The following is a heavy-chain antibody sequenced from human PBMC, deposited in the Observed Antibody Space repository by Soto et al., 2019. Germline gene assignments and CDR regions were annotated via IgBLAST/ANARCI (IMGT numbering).Heavy chain of an antibody. CDR1: GFTFSSHA. CDR3: AKDGKVSGNYPLYFDY. CDR2: ITGGGGTT. D-gene: IGHD3-16*02. J-gene: IGHJ4*02. Sequence: GGSLRLSCAASGFTFSSHAMTWVRQSPGKGLEWVSSITGGGGTTYYSDSVKGRFTISRDNSKNSLYLQMNSLRAEDTALYYCAKDGKVSGNYPLYFDYWGQGALVTVSS. V-gene: IGHV3-23*01.